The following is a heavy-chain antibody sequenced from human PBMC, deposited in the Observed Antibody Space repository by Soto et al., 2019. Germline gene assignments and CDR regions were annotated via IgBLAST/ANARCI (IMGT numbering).Heavy chain of an antibody. CDR2: ISGSGGST. J-gene: IGHJ4*02. CDR3: AKGSHYGDYPYYFDY. D-gene: IGHD4-17*01. V-gene: IGHV3-23*01. CDR1: GFTFSSYA. Sequence: GGSLRLSCAASGFTFSSYAMSWVRQAPGKGLEWVSAISGSGGSTYYADSVKGRFTISRDNSKNTLYLQMNSLRAEDTAVYYCAKGSHYGDYPYYFDYWGQGTLVTVSS.